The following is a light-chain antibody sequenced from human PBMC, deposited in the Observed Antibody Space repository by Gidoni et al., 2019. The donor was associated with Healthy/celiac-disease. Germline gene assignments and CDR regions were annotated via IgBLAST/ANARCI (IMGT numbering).Light chain of an antibody. J-gene: IGLJ3*02. V-gene: IGLV7-46*01. CDR3: LLSYSGARGV. CDR2: DTS. Sequence: QDVVTQEPSLTVSPGGAVTLTCGASTGAVTSGHYPYWFQQKPGQAPRTLIYDTSTKHSWTPARFSGSLLGGKAALTLSGAQPEDEAEYYCLLSYSGARGVFGGGTKLTVL. CDR1: TGAVTSGHY.